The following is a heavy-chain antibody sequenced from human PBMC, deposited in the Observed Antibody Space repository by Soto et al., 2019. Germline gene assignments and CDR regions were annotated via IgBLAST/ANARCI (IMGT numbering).Heavy chain of an antibody. CDR2: LFSSGRT. CDR3: AREGSYSAYNFAHGIQLWSFDF. V-gene: IGHV4-4*07. Sequence: PSETLSLTCTVIGRSINTFYWSWAGQPAGTGLEWMGRLFSSGRTSFNPSLESRDAISVDTAKSHFSLNLSSVTAADMAVYYSAREGSYSAYNFAHGIQLWSFDFWGQGALVTVSS. CDR1: GRSINTFY. D-gene: IGHD5-12*01. J-gene: IGHJ4*02.